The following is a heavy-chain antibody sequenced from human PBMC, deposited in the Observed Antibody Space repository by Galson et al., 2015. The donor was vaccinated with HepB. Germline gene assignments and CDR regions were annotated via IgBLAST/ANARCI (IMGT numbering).Heavy chain of an antibody. Sequence: SLRLSCAASGFTFSSYAMHWVRQAPGKGLEWVAVISYDGSNKYYADSVKGRFTISRDNSKNTLYLQMNSLRAEDTAVYYCARGELYCGGDCSLGAFDYWGQGTLVTVSS. V-gene: IGHV3-30-3*01. D-gene: IGHD2-21*02. CDR1: GFTFSSYA. J-gene: IGHJ4*02. CDR3: ARGELYCGGDCSLGAFDY. CDR2: ISYDGSNK.